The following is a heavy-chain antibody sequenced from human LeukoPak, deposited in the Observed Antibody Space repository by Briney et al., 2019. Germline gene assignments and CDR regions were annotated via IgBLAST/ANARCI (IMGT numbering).Heavy chain of an antibody. Sequence: GGSLRLSCAASGFTFSSYEMNWVRQAPGKGLEWVSYISSSGSTIYYADSVKGRFTISRDNAKNSLFLQMNSLRAEDTAVYYCARQDCHGGSCSYVAYWGQGTLVTVSS. CDR3: ARQDCHGGSCSYVAY. J-gene: IGHJ4*02. V-gene: IGHV3-48*03. CDR1: GFTFSSYE. D-gene: IGHD2-15*01. CDR2: ISSSGSTI.